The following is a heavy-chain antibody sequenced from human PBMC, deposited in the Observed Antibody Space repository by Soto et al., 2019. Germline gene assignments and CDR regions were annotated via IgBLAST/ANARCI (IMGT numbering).Heavy chain of an antibody. D-gene: IGHD1-26*01. Sequence: EVQLVESGGGLVQPGRSLRLSCGASGFTFDDYAIHWVRQAPGKGLEWVSGISWNSDTIGYADSVKGRFTISRDNAKKSVYLQMNSLRPEDTALYYCAKAIPPGSYYSALDYWGQGTLVTVSS. CDR2: ISWNSDTI. V-gene: IGHV3-9*01. J-gene: IGHJ4*02. CDR3: AKAIPPGSYYSALDY. CDR1: GFTFDDYA.